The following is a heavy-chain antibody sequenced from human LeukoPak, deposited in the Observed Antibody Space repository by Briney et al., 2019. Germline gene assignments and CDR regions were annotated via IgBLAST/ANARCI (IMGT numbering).Heavy chain of an antibody. CDR3: AKDRIVISFGDVSKH. D-gene: IGHD3-10*01. CDR2: ISHDETTK. V-gene: IGHV3-30*18. J-gene: IGHJ1*01. Sequence: GGSLTLSCAASGLIFSGYGMHWVRQAPGKGLEWVALISHDETTKYYADSVKGRFTISRDNSKNTLYQQMNSLKVEDTAMYYCAKDRIVISFGDVSKHWGQGTLVTVS. CDR1: GLIFSGYG.